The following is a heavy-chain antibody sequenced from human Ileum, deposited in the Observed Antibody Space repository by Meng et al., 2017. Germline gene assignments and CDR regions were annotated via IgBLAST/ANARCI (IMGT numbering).Heavy chain of an antibody. CDR3: ASNLDYYDSSGYPSY. Sequence: VGLVVPGGGLIQPGGSLRLSCAASGFTVSSNYMSWVRQAPGKGLEWVSVIYSGGSTYYADSVKGRFTISRDNSKNTLYLQMNSLRAEDTAVYYCASNLDYYDSSGYPSYWGQGTLVTVSS. J-gene: IGHJ4*02. V-gene: IGHV3-53*01. D-gene: IGHD3-22*01. CDR2: IYSGGST. CDR1: GFTVSSNY.